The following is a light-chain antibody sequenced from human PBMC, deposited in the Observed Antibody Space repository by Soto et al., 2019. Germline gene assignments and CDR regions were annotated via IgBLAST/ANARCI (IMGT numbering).Light chain of an antibody. Sequence: DIQMTQSPSTLSTSGGDRVTITCRASQSIDSWLAWYQQKPGKAPKLLIYKASSLESGVPSRFSGSGSGTEFTLTISSLQPDVFATYYCQHYNSYPWTFGQGTKVEIK. CDR2: KAS. V-gene: IGKV1-5*03. J-gene: IGKJ1*01. CDR1: QSIDSW. CDR3: QHYNSYPWT.